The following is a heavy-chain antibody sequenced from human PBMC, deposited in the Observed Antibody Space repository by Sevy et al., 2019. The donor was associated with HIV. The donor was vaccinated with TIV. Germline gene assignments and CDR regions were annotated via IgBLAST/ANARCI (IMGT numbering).Heavy chain of an antibody. Sequence: GGSLRLSCAASGFTFSSYAMHWVRQAPGKGLEWVAVVSYDGSNKYYADSVKGRFTISRDNSKNTLYLQMNSLRAEDTAVYYCARDYYLIWGQGTMVTVSS. V-gene: IGHV3-30-3*01. D-gene: IGHD3-22*01. CDR2: VSYDGSNK. CDR1: GFTFSSYA. J-gene: IGHJ3*02. CDR3: ARDYYLI.